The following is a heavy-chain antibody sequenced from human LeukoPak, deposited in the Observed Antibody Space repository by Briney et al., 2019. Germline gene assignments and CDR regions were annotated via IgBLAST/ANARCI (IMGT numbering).Heavy chain of an antibody. CDR1: GFTFSSYS. D-gene: IGHD3-3*01. CDR2: ISSSSSTI. Sequence: PGGSLRLSCAASGFTFSSYSMTWVRQAPGKGLEWVSYISSSSSTIYYADSVKGRFTISRDNAKNSLYLQMNSLRDEDTAVYYCARDQWGYDFWSGYYPLDYWGQGTLVTVSS. CDR3: ARDQWGYDFWSGYYPLDY. V-gene: IGHV3-48*02. J-gene: IGHJ4*02.